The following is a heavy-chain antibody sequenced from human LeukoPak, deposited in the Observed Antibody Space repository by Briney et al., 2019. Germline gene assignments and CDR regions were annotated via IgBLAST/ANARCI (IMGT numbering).Heavy chain of an antibody. J-gene: IGHJ4*02. D-gene: IGHD3-10*01. CDR3: ARRGYYYGLGARPFDY. V-gene: IGHV4-34*01. Sequence: SETLSLTCAVYGGSFSAYYWSWIRQSPGKWLEWIGEINHSGSTNYNPSLKSRVTISVDTSKNQFSLKLSSVTAADTAVYYCARRGYYYGLGARPFDYWGQGTLVTVSS. CDR2: INHSGST. CDR1: GGSFSAYY.